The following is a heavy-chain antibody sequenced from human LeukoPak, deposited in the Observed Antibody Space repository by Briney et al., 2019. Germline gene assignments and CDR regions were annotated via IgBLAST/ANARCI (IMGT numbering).Heavy chain of an antibody. V-gene: IGHV4-39*01. CDR1: GGSISSSSYY. J-gene: IGHJ4*02. CDR3: ARVGVPRCSSTSCYFHMTFDY. CDR2: IYYSGST. Sequence: SETLSLTCTVSGGSISSSSYYWGWIRQPPGKWLEWIGSIYYSGSTYYNPSLKSRVTISVDTSKNQFSLKLSSVTAADTAVYYCARVGVPRCSSTSCYFHMTFDYWGQGTLVTVSS. D-gene: IGHD2-2*01.